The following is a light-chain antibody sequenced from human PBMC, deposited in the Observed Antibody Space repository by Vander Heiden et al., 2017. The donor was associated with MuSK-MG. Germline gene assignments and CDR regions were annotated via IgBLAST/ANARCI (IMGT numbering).Light chain of an antibody. CDR2: GNN. Sequence: QSVLTQPPSVSAAPGQRVTISCTGSSSNIGAGYDVHWYQQVPGTAPKLLIYGNNNRPSGVPDRFSGSKSGTSASLAITGLQAEDETDYYCQSYDSSLSGWVFGGGTKLTVL. CDR1: SSNIGAGYD. J-gene: IGLJ3*02. CDR3: QSYDSSLSGWV. V-gene: IGLV1-40*01.